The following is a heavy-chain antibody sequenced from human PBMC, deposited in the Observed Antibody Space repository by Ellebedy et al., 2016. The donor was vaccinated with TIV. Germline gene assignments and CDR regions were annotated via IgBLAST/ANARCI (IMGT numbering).Heavy chain of an antibody. D-gene: IGHD2-2*01. CDR2: ISGSGGVT. J-gene: IGHJ4*01. CDR1: GFTFNSYA. V-gene: IGHV3-23*01. CDR3: AKGGISAPYCYVAY. Sequence: GESLKISXAASGFTFNSYAMSWVRQAPGKGLEWVSVISGSGGVTYYADSVKGRFTISRDNSKNTLYLQMDSLRAEDKAVYYCAKGGISAPYCYVAYWGQGTLVTVSS.